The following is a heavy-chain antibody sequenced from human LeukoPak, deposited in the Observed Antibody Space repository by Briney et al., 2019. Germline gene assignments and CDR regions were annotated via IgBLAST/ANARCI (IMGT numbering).Heavy chain of an antibody. J-gene: IGHJ5*02. CDR1: GGSISSSTYY. D-gene: IGHD2/OR15-2a*01. CDR3: ATNSPDLYNWFDP. CDR2: IYYRGST. V-gene: IGHV4-39*07. Sequence: PSETLSLTCTVSGGSISSSTYYWGWIRQPPGKGLGCIGNIYYRGSTYYNPSLKSRVTISVDTSKNQFSLKLSSVTAADTAVYYCATNSPDLYNWFDPWGQGTLVTVSS.